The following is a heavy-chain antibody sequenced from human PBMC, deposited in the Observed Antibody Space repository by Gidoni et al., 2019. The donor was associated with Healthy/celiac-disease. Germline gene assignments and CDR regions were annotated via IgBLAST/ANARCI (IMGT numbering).Heavy chain of an antibody. CDR3: ARDSSRIVGATTFDY. J-gene: IGHJ4*02. V-gene: IGHV4-38-2*02. Sequence: QVQLQESGPGLVKPSETLSLTCAVSGYSISSGYYWGWIRQPPGKGLEWIGSIYHSGSTYYNPSLKSRVTISVDTSKNQFSLKLSSVTAADTAVYYCARDSSRIVGATTFDYWGQGTLVTVSS. CDR2: IYHSGST. D-gene: IGHD1-26*01. CDR1: GYSISSGYY.